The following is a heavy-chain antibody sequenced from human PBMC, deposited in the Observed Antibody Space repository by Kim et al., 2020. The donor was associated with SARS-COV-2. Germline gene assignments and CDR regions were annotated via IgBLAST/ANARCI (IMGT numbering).Heavy chain of an antibody. CDR1: GGSISSSSYY. CDR2: IYYSGST. D-gene: IGHD3-3*01. Sequence: SETLSLTCTVSGGSISSSSYYWGWIRQPPGKGLEWIGSIYYSGSTYYNPSLKSRVTISVDTSKNQFSLKLSSVTAADTAVYYCARPLGSGPIDYWGQGTLVTVSS. V-gene: IGHV4-39*01. CDR3: ARPLGSGPIDY. J-gene: IGHJ4*02.